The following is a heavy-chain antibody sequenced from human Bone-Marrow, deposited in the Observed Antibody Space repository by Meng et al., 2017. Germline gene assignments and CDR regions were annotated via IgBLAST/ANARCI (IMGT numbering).Heavy chain of an antibody. CDR1: GGSTTSTSYY. D-gene: IGHD1-7*01. V-gene: IGHV4-39*01. CDR3: ARRVHDGTGHHYFDS. Sequence: QLQLQESGPGLVKPSETLSLTFTLSGGSTTSTSYYWDWIRQSPAKGLEWIGTIGYSGTIVYNPSLSSRVTMTLDTSKNQFSLKLSSVTAPDTAVYYCARRVHDGTGHHYFDSWGQGTLVTVSS. J-gene: IGHJ4*02. CDR2: IGYSGTI.